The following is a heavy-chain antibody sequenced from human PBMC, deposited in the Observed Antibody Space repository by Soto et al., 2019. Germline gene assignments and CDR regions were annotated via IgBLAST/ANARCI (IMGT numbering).Heavy chain of an antibody. CDR2: IYHSGST. CDR1: GDSISSYS. CDR3: ARAGGLGAVAVDY. Sequence: PSETLSLTCTVSGDSISSYSWSWIRQPPGKGLEWIGYIYHSGSTYYNPSLKSRVTISVDRSKNQFSLKLSSVTAADTAVYYCARAGGLGAVAVDYWGQGTLVTVSS. J-gene: IGHJ4*02. D-gene: IGHD6-19*01. V-gene: IGHV4-30-2*01.